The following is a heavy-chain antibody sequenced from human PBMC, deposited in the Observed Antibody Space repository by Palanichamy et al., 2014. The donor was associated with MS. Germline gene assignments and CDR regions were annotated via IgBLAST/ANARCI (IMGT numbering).Heavy chain of an antibody. D-gene: IGHD3-22*01. J-gene: IGHJ4*02. CDR2: INKDGSST. CDR1: IHLQQLL. CDR3: ARDLVDSSFGFDY. V-gene: IGHV3-74*01. Sequence: EVQLVESGGGLSSXGGVPQSLLCSLWIHLQQLLDALGPPSSRKGLVWVSRINKDGSSTSYADFVKGRFTISRDNAKNTLYLQVNSLRDEDTAVYYCARDLVDSSFGFDYWGQGTLVTVSS.